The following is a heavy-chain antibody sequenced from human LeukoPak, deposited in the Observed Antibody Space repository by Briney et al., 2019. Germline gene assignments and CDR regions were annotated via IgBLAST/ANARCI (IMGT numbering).Heavy chain of an antibody. D-gene: IGHD5-18*01. CDR1: GGSISSYY. CDR3: AREGSYGYLFDY. CDR2: IYYSGST. J-gene: IGHJ4*02. Sequence: SETLSLTCTVSGGSISSYYWSWIRQPPGKGLEWIGYIYYSGSTNYNPSLKSRVTISVDTSKNQFSLKLSSVTAADTAVYYCAREGSYGYLFDYWGQGTLVTVSS. V-gene: IGHV4-59*01.